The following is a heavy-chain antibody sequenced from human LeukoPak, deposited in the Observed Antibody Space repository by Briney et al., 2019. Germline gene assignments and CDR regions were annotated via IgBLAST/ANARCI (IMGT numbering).Heavy chain of an antibody. V-gene: IGHV5-51*01. CDR2: IYPGDSDT. J-gene: IGHJ4*02. Sequence: GESLKISCKGSGYSFTSYWIGWVRQMPGKGLEWMGIIYPGDSDTRYSPSFQGQVTISADKSIGTAYLQWSSLKASDTAMYYCARPRRRDYYDSSGAFDYWGQGTLVTVSS. CDR1: GYSFTSYW. CDR3: ARPRRRDYYDSSGAFDY. D-gene: IGHD3-22*01.